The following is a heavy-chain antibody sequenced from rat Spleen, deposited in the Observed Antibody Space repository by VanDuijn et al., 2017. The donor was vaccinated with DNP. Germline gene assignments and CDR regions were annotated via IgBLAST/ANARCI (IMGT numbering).Heavy chain of an antibody. CDR2: IYTGSTGT. D-gene: IGHD1-4*01. J-gene: IGHJ2*01. CDR3: ARWGGPGYFDY. V-gene: IGHV1-43*01. CDR1: XXTXXXSY. Sequence: QVQLQQSGAELAKXXSSXXISCKAXXXTXXXSYXXXIKRTTGQAVEFIGYIYTGSTGTNYHKKFKGKATLTVDKSSSTAFMQLSSLTPDDSAVYYCARWGGPGYFDYWGQGVMVTVSS.